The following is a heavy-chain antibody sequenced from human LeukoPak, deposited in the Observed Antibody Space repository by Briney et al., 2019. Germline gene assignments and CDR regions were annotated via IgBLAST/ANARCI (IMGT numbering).Heavy chain of an antibody. D-gene: IGHD2-21*02. CDR2: IFYTGST. J-gene: IGHJ5*02. CDR1: GASINDYY. V-gene: IGHV4-59*01. Sequence: SETLSLTCTVSGASINDYYWTWIRQPPGRGLVWIGDIFYTGSTTYNPSLKSRVTMSLDTSKNQFSLKLSSVTAADTAIHYCARVVTGNFDPWGQGTLVTVSS. CDR3: ARVVTGNFDP.